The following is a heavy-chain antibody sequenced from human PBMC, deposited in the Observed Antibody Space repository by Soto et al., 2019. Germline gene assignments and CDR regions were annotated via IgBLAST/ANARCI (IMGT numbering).Heavy chain of an antibody. CDR1: GGSISRGAYY. J-gene: IGHJ5*02. CDR3: ARVSATGTRWFDP. D-gene: IGHD6-13*01. CDR2: ISHRGTA. Sequence: NPSETLSRTCTVSGGSISRGAYYWVWIRQHPGKGLEWIGYISHRGTAYYTPSLKSRVSLSVDPSKSQFSLNVTSLTAADTAVYYCARVSATGTRWFDPWGPGTLVTVSS. V-gene: IGHV4-31*03.